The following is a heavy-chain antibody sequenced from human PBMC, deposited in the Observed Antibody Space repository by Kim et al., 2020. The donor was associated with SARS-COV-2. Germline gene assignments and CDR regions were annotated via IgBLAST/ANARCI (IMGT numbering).Heavy chain of an antibody. J-gene: IGHJ6*02. V-gene: IGHV3-23*01. CDR3: AKDAYGSGSYYPMDV. CDR1: GFTFSSYA. D-gene: IGHD3-10*01. Sequence: GGSLRLSCAASGFTFSSYAMSWVRQAPGKGLEWVSAISGSGGSTYYADSVKGRFTISRDNSKNTLYLQMNSLRAEDTAVYYCAKDAYGSGSYYPMDVWGQGTTVTVFS. CDR2: ISGSGGST.